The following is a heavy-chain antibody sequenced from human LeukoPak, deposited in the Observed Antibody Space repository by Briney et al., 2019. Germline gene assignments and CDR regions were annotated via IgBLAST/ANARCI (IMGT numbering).Heavy chain of an antibody. CDR3: ARHGALCTGGSCTRFDP. V-gene: IGHV4-39*01. D-gene: IGHD2-15*01. CDR2: IYYSGST. Sequence: SETLSLTCTVSGGSISISNYYWGWIRQPPGKGLEWIGTIYYSGSTYYNSSLKSRVTISVDTSKNHFSLKVSSVTATDTAMYYCARHGALCTGGSCTRFDPWGQGTLVTVSS. CDR1: GGSISISNYY. J-gene: IGHJ5*02.